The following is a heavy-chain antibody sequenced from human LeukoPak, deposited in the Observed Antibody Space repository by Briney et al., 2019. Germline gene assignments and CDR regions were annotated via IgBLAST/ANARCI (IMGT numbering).Heavy chain of an antibody. CDR1: GYTFTSYY. V-gene: IGHV1-46*01. CDR2: INPAGGST. CDR3: ARGRGVHDSHTYDYFDY. J-gene: IGHJ4*02. Sequence: ASVKVSCKASGYTFTSYYIHWVRQAPGQGLEWMGIINPAGGSTTDAQKFQGSRLTLTRDTSTSTVYMELSSLRSEDTAVYYCARGRGVHDSHTYDYFDYWGQGSLVTVSS. D-gene: IGHD3-22*01.